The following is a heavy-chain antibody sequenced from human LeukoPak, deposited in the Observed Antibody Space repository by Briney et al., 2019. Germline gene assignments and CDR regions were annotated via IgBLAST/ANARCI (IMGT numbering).Heavy chain of an antibody. CDR3: AGDGLFGDQGYYFDY. CDR2: ISSSSDYI. V-gene: IGHV3-21*01. Sequence: GGSLRLSCVASGFTLSSYAMSWVRQAPGKGLEWVSCISSSSDYIYYADSVKGRFTISRDDAKNSLYLQMNSLRAEDTAVYYCAGDGLFGDQGYYFDYWGQGTLVTVSS. CDR1: GFTLSSYA. J-gene: IGHJ4*02. D-gene: IGHD3-10*02.